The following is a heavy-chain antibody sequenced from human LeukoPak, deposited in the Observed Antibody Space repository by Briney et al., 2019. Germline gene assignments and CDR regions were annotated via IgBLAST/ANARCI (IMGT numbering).Heavy chain of an antibody. D-gene: IGHD2-2*03. V-gene: IGHV5-51*01. CDR3: ARPPSRGYSSSFEY. CDR2: IYPDESNI. CDR1: GYSFATYW. Sequence: GESLKISCKGSGYSFATYWIAWVRQMPGKGLEWMGIIYPDESNIRYRPSFQGQVTISADQSISTAYLQWSSLKASDTAIYYCARPPSRGYSSSFEYWGQGTLVTVSS. J-gene: IGHJ4*02.